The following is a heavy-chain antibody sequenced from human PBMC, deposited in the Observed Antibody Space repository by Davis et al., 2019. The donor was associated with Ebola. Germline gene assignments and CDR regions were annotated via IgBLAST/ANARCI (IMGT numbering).Heavy chain of an antibody. J-gene: IGHJ5*02. CDR2: ISYDGSNK. CDR1: GFTFSSYG. V-gene: IGHV3-30*03. D-gene: IGHD6-19*01. CDR3: SWLGASSGWYLP. Sequence: GESLKISCAASGFTFSSYGMPWVRQAPGKGLEWVAVISYDGSNKYYADSVKGRFTISRDNSKNTLYLQMNSLRAEDTAVYYCSWLGASSGWYLPWGQGTLVTVSS.